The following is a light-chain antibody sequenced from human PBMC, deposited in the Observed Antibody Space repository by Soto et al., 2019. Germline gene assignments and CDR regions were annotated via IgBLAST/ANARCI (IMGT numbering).Light chain of an antibody. CDR2: DTS. Sequence: EIVLTRSPATLSLSPGERATLSCRASQSVRNYLAWYQQKPGQAPRLLIYDTSNRATGIPARFSGSGSGTDFTLTISSLEPEDFAVYYCQQRINWPLTFGGGTKVDIK. J-gene: IGKJ4*01. V-gene: IGKV3-11*01. CDR1: QSVRNY. CDR3: QQRINWPLT.